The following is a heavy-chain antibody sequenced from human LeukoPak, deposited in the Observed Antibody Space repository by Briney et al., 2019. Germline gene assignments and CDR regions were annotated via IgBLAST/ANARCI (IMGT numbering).Heavy chain of an antibody. CDR1: GFTFSSYG. J-gene: IGHJ4*02. Sequence: GGSLRLSCAASGFTFSSYGMHWVRQAPGKGLEWVAFIRYDGSNKYYADSVKGRFTISRDNSKNTLYLQMNSLKAEDTAVYYCAKGNGYSYGRYYFDYWGQGTLVTVSS. D-gene: IGHD5-18*01. CDR2: IRYDGSNK. CDR3: AKGNGYSYGRYYFDY. V-gene: IGHV3-30*02.